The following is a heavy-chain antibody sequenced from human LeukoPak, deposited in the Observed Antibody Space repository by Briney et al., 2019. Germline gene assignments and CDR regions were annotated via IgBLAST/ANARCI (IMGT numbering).Heavy chain of an antibody. CDR2: MYIGGTR. D-gene: IGHD3-16*01. J-gene: IGHJ5*02. Sequence: SETLSLTCSVSGVSISTYYWTWIRQPAGKGLEWIGRMYIGGTRNYNPSLKSRVTMSIDTSKNQFSLKLSSVTAADTAVYYCARDLPRENSYAYGFWFDPWGQGTPVTVSS. CDR1: GVSISTYY. CDR3: ARDLPRENSYAYGFWFDP. V-gene: IGHV4-4*07.